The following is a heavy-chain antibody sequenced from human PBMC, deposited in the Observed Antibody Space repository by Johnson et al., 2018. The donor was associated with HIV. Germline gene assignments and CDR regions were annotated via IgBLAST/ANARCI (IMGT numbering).Heavy chain of an antibody. V-gene: IGHV3-74*01. CDR3: ARDREVGARSGAFDI. Sequence: MQLVESGGGLVQPGGSLRLSCAASGFTFSSYWMHWVRQAPGKGLVWVSRINSDGSSTSYADSVKGRFTISRDNAKNTLYLQMNSLRAEDTALYYCARDREVGARSGAFDIWGQGTMVTVSS. D-gene: IGHD1-26*01. CDR1: GFTFSSYW. CDR2: INSDGSST. J-gene: IGHJ3*02.